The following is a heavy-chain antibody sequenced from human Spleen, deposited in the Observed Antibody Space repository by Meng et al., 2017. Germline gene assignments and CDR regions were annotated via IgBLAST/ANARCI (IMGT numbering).Heavy chain of an antibody. CDR3: ARELVRTTASWAFNV. V-gene: IGHV3-48*03. D-gene: IGHD1-26*01. J-gene: IGHJ3*01. CDR2: IRGTMRTK. CDR1: GFTISSHE. Sequence: SCAASGFTISSHEVNWVRQAPGKGLEWVSDIRGTMRTKFYADSVRGRFTISRDNSNKTLYLEMKSLRAEDTAIYYCARELVRTTASWAFNVWGQGTMVTVSS.